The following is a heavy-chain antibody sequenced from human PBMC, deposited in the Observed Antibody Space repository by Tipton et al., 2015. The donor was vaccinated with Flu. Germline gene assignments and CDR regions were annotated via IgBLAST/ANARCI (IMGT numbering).Heavy chain of an antibody. D-gene: IGHD5/OR15-5a*01. Sequence: TLSLTCAVYGESFSGYYWSWIRQPPGKGLEWIGEINHSGSTNYNPPLKSRVTISVDTSKNQFSLKLSSATAADTAVYYCARGPLLDLWGRGTLVTVSS. CDR3: ARGPLLDL. CDR2: INHSGST. V-gene: IGHV4-34*01. CDR1: GESFSGYY. J-gene: IGHJ2*01.